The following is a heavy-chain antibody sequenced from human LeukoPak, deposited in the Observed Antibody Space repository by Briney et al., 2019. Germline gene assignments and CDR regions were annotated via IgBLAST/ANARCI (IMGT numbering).Heavy chain of an antibody. CDR1: GYKFSDFW. CDR3: ARWGLEDSSGFFYFDS. V-gene: IGHV5-51*01. D-gene: IGHD3-22*01. J-gene: IGHJ4*02. Sequence: GESLKISCKASGYKFSDFWIAWVRQMPGKGLEWMGVILPDQPEPRYHPSFEGQVTISADTSFSTTSLQWTGLKASDSALYFCARWGLEDSSGFFYFDSWGQGTLVTVSS. CDR2: ILPDQPEP.